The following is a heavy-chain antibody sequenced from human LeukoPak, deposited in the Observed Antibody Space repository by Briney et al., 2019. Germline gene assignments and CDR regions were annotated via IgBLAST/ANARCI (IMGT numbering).Heavy chain of an antibody. Sequence: PGGSLRLSCAASEFTFSSYGMHWVRQAPGKGLEWVADISYDGSNKYYADSVKGRFTISRDNSKNTLYLQMNSLRAEDTAVYYCAKDDGITGEVLDYWGQGTLVTVSS. V-gene: IGHV3-30*18. D-gene: IGHD1-20*01. CDR2: ISYDGSNK. CDR1: EFTFSSYG. J-gene: IGHJ4*02. CDR3: AKDDGITGEVLDY.